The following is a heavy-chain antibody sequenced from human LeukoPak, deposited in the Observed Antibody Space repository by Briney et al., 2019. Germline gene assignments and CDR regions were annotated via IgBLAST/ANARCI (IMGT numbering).Heavy chain of an antibody. CDR1: GFTFSSYS. J-gene: IGHJ6*02. V-gene: IGHV3-21*04. Sequence: PGGSLRLSCAASGFTFSSYSMNWVRQAPGRGLEWVSSISGSSSYIYYADSVKGRFTISRDNSKNTLYLQISSLRAEDTAVYYCAKDRQIAAPCTDVWGQGTTVTVSS. CDR2: ISGSSSYI. CDR3: AKDRQIAAPCTDV. D-gene: IGHD6-13*01.